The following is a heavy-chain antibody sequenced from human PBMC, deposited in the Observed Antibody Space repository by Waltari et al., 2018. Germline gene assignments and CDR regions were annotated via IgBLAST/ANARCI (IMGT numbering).Heavy chain of an antibody. CDR1: GCSISSSY. CDR3: ARASGNWNYGFGY. Sequence: QVQLQESGPGLVKPSETLSLTCTVSGCSISSSYWSWIRQPPGKGLEWIGYIYYSGSTNYNPSLKSRVTISVDTSKNQFSLKLSSVTAADTAVYYCARASGNWNYGFGYWGQGTLVTVSS. D-gene: IGHD1-7*01. V-gene: IGHV4-59*01. J-gene: IGHJ4*02. CDR2: IYYSGST.